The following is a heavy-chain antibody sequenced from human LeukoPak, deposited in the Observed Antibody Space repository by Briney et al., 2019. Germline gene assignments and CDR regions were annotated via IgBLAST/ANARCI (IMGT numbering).Heavy chain of an antibody. CDR3: AKAERVYYDILTGYYSPEY. CDR2: ISGSGGST. V-gene: IGHV3-23*01. J-gene: IGHJ4*02. CDR1: GFPFSSYA. D-gene: IGHD3-9*01. Sequence: GALRLSFAASGFPFSSYAMSWVRRAPGKGLEWVSAISGSGGSTYYADSVKGRFTISRDNSKNTLYLQMNSLRAEDTAVYYCAKAERVYYDILTGYYSPEYWGQGTLVTVSS.